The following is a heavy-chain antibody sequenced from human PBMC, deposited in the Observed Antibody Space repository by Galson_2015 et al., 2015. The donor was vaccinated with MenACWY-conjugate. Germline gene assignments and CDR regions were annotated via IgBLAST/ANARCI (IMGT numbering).Heavy chain of an antibody. Sequence: SLRLSCAASGFSFSSYAMHWVRQAPGKGLEYVSAITNDGGSAYYADSVRGRFTIYRDNSRNTLYLQMSSLRAEDTAVYYCVKRYCTSTSCPRTAFYFDYWGQGTPVTVSS. J-gene: IGHJ4*02. D-gene: IGHD2-2*01. CDR2: ITNDGGSA. V-gene: IGHV3-64D*06. CDR3: VKRYCTSTSCPRTAFYFDY. CDR1: GFSFSSYA.